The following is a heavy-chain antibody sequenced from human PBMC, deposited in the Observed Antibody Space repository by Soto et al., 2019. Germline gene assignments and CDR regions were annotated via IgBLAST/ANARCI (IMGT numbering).Heavy chain of an antibody. V-gene: IGHV4-31*03. CDR1: GGSISSGGYY. CDR3: ARGAIPAAISVGGMDV. J-gene: IGHJ6*02. CDR2: IYYSGST. D-gene: IGHD2-2*01. Sequence: TLSLTCTVSGGSISSGGYYWSWIRQHPGKGLEWIGYIYYSGSTYYNPSLKSRVTISVDTSKNQFSLKLSSVTAADTAVYYCARGAIPAAISVGGMDVWGQGTTVTVSS.